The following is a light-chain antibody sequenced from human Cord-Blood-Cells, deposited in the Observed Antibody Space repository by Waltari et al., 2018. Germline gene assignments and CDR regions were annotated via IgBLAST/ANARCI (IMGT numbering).Light chain of an antibody. CDR3: QQRSNWPPLT. CDR2: DAS. J-gene: IGKJ4*01. V-gene: IGKV3-11*01. CDR1: PSVSSY. Sequence: EIVLTPSPATLHLSPGGRDTLSCRASPSVSSYLAWYQQKPGQAPRLLIYDASNRATGIPARFSGSGSGTDFTLTISGLDPEDFAVYYCQQRSNWPPLTFGGGTKVAIK.